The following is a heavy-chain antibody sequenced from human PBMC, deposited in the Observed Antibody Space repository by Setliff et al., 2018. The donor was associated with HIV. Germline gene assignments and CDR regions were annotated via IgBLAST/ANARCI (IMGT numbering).Heavy chain of an antibody. J-gene: IGHJ4*02. V-gene: IGHV3-30*04. CDR2: ISYDGNSQ. Sequence: PGGSLRLSCAASGFTFSYYTMHWIRQTPDNGLEWVAAISYDGNSQYYADSVKGRFTISRDNSKNTLYLQMNSLRAEDTAVYYCARDGVYYDSSGYCIDYWGQGTLVTVSS. CDR1: GFTFSYYT. D-gene: IGHD3-22*01. CDR3: ARDGVYYDSSGYCIDY.